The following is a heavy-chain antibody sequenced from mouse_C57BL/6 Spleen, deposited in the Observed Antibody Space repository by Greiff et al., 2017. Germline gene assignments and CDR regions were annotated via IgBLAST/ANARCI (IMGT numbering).Heavy chain of an antibody. CDR2: IYPGDGDT. J-gene: IGHJ3*01. D-gene: IGHD1-1*01. V-gene: IGHV1-82*01. CDR3: ARERYYGSSWFAY. CDR1: GYAFSSSW. Sequence: QVQLKQSGPELVKPGASVKISCKASGYAFSSSWMNWVKQRPGKGLEWIGRIYPGDGDTNYNGKFKGKATLTADKPSSTAYMQLSSLTSEDSAVYFCARERYYGSSWFAYWGQGTLVTVSA.